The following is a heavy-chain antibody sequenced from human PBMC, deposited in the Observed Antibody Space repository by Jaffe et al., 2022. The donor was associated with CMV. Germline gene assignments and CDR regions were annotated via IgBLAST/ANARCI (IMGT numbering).Heavy chain of an antibody. J-gene: IGHJ6*02. CDR3: ARTPSAWVMGLSYGGKYYYGMDV. CDR2: IDWDDDK. D-gene: IGHD2-15*01. CDR1: GFSLSTSGMC. V-gene: IGHV2-70*01. Sequence: QVTLRESGPALVKPTQTLTLTCTFSGFSLSTSGMCVSWIRQPPGKALEWLALIDWDDDKYYSTSLKTRLTISKDTSKNQVVLTMTNMDPVDTATYYCARTPSAWVMGLSYGGKYYYGMDVWGQGTTVTVSS.